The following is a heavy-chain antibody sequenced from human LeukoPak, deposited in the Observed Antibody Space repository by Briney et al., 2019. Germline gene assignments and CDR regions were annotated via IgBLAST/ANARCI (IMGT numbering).Heavy chain of an antibody. J-gene: IGHJ4*02. Sequence: PGGSLRLSCAASGFTFSSYSMNWVRQAPGKGLEWVSSISSSSSYIYYADSVKGRFTISRDNAKNSLYLQMNSLRAEDTAVYYCARFMVRGVVTFDYWGQGTLVTVSS. CDR3: ARFMVRGVVTFDY. CDR1: GFTFSSYS. V-gene: IGHV3-21*01. CDR2: ISSSSSYI. D-gene: IGHD3-10*01.